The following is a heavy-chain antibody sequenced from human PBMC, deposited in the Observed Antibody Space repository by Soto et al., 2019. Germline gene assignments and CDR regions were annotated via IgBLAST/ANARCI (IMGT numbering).Heavy chain of an antibody. CDR2: IWYEGSNK. CDR1: GFTFSNYG. V-gene: IGHV3-33*01. Sequence: QVQLVESGGGVVQHGRSLRLSCAASGFTFSNYGMHWVRQAPGKGLEWVAVIWYEGSNKYYGDSVKGRFTISSYNSKTTRYLHMNRLRGEDMAVYYCARDRDPMTTVTEIGGWGQGALVTFSS. D-gene: IGHD4-17*01. CDR3: ARDRDPMTTVTEIGG. J-gene: IGHJ4*02.